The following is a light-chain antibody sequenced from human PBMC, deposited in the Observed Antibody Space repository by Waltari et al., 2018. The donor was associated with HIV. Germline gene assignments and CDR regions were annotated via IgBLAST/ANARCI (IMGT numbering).Light chain of an antibody. CDR3: AAWDHGLTGPNWV. CDR2: MRD. J-gene: IGLJ3*02. Sequence: QSVLTQPPSTSGTPGQGVTISCSGRSSNIGRNNVSCYRHLPGTTPKLLIYMRDQRPSGVPDRFSASKSGTSASLAISGLQSEDEAVYYCAAWDHGLTGPNWVFGGGTRLTVL. V-gene: IGLV1-47*01. CDR1: SSNIGRNN.